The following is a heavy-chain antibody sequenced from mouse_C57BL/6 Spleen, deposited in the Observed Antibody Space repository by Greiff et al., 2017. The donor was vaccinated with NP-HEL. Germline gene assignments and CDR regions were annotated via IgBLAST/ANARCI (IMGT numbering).Heavy chain of an antibody. CDR3: TDGDY. CDR2: IRLKSDNYAT. J-gene: IGHJ2*03. Sequence: EVQVEESGGGLVQPGGSMKLSCVASGFTFSNYWMNWVRQSPEKGLEWVAQIRLKSDNYATHYAESVNGRFTIARDDSKSSVYLQMNNLGAEDTGSYYGTDGDYWGQGTSLTVA. V-gene: IGHV6-3*01. CDR1: GFTFSNYW.